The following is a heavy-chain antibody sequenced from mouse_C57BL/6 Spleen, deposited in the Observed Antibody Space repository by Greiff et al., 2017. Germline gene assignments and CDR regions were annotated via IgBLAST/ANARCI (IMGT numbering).Heavy chain of an antibody. V-gene: IGHV1-15*01. CDR3: TRPVADFDY. Sequence: VQLQESGAELVRPGASVTLSCKASGYTFTDYEMHWVKQTPVHGLEWIGAIDPETGGTAYNQKFKGKAILTADKSSSTAYMELRSLTSEYSAVYYCTRPVADFDYWGQGTTHTVSS. D-gene: IGHD1-1*01. CDR1: GYTFTDYE. CDR2: IDPETGGT. J-gene: IGHJ2*01.